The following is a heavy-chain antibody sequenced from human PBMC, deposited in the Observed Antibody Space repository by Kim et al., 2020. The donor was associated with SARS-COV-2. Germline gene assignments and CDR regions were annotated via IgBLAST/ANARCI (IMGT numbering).Heavy chain of an antibody. CDR3: ARDGCSGGSCYSNWFDP. J-gene: IGHJ5*02. D-gene: IGHD2-15*01. Sequence: SETLSLTCTVSGGSISSGGYYWSWIRQHPGKGLEWIGYISYSGTTYYNPSLKSRVTISVDTSKNQFSLKLSSVTAADTAVYYCARDGCSGGSCYSNWFDPWGQGTLVTVSS. CDR1: GGSISSGGYY. V-gene: IGHV4-31*03. CDR2: ISYSGTT.